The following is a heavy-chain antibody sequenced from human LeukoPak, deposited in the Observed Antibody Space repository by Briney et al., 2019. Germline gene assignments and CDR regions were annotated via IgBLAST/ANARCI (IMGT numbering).Heavy chain of an antibody. D-gene: IGHD3-22*01. CDR3: ATSYDSSGYYLKDLDY. V-gene: IGHV1-24*01. CDR1: GGTFSSYA. CDR2: FDPEDGET. Sequence: ASVKASCKASGGTFSSYAISWVRQAPGKGLEWMGGFDPEDGETIYAQKFQGRVTMTEDTSTDTAYMELSSLRSEDTAVYYCATSYDSSGYYLKDLDYWGQGTLVTVSS. J-gene: IGHJ4*02.